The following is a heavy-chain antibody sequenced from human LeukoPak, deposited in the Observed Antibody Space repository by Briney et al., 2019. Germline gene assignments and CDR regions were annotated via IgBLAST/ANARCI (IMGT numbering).Heavy chain of an antibody. CDR2: ISGSGGST. CDR3: AKDHSYDFWSGYSNDAFDI. Sequence: PGGSLRLSCAASGFTFSSYAMSSVRQAPGKGLEWVSAISGSGGSTYYAYSVKGRFTISRDNSKNTLYLQMNSLRAEDTAVYYCAKDHSYDFWSGYSNDAFDIWGQGTMVTVSS. CDR1: GFTFSSYA. J-gene: IGHJ3*02. D-gene: IGHD3-3*01. V-gene: IGHV3-23*01.